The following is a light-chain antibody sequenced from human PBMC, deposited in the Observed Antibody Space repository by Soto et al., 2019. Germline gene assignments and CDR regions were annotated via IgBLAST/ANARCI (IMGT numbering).Light chain of an antibody. Sequence: EIVMTQSAATLSVSPGERATLSCRASLSVSSILARYQQKPGQAPGLLIYGASTRATGIPARFSGSGSGTEFTLTISILQSEDFAVYYCQQYNNWPRGYTFGQGTKLEIK. J-gene: IGKJ2*01. V-gene: IGKV3-15*01. CDR3: QQYNNWPRGYT. CDR2: GAS. CDR1: LSVSSI.